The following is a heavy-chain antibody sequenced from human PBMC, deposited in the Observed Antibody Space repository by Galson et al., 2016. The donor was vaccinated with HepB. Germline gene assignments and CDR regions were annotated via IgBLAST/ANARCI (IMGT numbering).Heavy chain of an antibody. CDR1: GDSIRNYY. J-gene: IGHJ4*02. CDR2: IYYSGSS. V-gene: IGHV4-59*01. D-gene: IGHD6-6*01. Sequence: ETLSLTCTVSGDSIRNYYWSWIRQPPGKGLEWIGYIYYSGSSIYNPSLKSRVTISVDTSKNQFSLKLTSVTAADTAVYYCAREGVYSSSPIDYWGQGTLVTVSS. CDR3: AREGVYSSSPIDY.